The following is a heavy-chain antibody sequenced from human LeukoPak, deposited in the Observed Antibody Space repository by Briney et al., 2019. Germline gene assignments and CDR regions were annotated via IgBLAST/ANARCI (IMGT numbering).Heavy chain of an antibody. CDR2: IYSSGGT. J-gene: IGHJ4*02. Sequence: SETLSLACIVSGGSISNYFWSWIRQPAGEGLEWIGRIYSSGGTSYSPSLRSRVTMSVDTSKNQFSLKLSYVTAADTAVYYCARDSCSGNSCYRESQFDSWGQGTLVTVSS. CDR3: ARDSCSGNSCYRESQFDS. CDR1: GGSISNYF. V-gene: IGHV4-4*07. D-gene: IGHD2-15*01.